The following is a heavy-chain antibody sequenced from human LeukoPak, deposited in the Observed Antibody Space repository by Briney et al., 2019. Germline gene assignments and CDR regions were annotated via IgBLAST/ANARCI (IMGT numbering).Heavy chain of an antibody. Sequence: GGSLTLSCVASGFTLSGHWMHWVRQVPGKGLMGVSRISSDGSITTYADSVKGRFTISRDIARNTLYLQMNSLTADDTALYYCARSGHYNGYDYWGQGTLVTVSS. CDR1: GFTLSGHW. CDR2: ISSDGSIT. CDR3: ARSGHYNGYDY. V-gene: IGHV3-74*03. J-gene: IGHJ4*02. D-gene: IGHD3-10*01.